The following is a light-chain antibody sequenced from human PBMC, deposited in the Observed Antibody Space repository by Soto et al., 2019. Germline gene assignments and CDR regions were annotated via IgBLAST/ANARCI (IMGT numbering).Light chain of an antibody. CDR2: RAS. CDR3: QQYNKWPYT. J-gene: IGKJ2*01. CDR1: QHVSSN. Sequence: EIVMTQSPATLSVSPGGSATLSCRASQHVSSNLAWYRQKPGQPPTLLIYRASTRATGIPATFSGSGSGTECTLTIRSLQSEEFAVYYCQQYNKWPYTFGQGTKLEI. V-gene: IGKV3-15*01.